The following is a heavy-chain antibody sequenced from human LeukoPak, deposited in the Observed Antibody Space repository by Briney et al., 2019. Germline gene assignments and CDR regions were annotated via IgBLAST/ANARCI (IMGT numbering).Heavy chain of an antibody. D-gene: IGHD3-16*02. CDR3: AYRFDY. CDR2: ISSSSTI. Sequence: AGGSLRLSCAASGFTFSSYSMNWVRQAPGKGLEWVSYISSSSTIYYADSVKGRFTISRDNAKNSLYLQMNSLRAEDTAVYYCAYRFDYWGQGTLVTVSS. CDR1: GFTFSSYS. J-gene: IGHJ4*02. V-gene: IGHV3-48*04.